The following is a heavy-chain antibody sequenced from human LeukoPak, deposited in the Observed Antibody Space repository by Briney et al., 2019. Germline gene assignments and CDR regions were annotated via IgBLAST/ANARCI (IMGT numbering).Heavy chain of an antibody. Sequence: PGRSLRLSCAASGFTFSSYSMNWVRQAPGKGLEWVSYISSSSSTIYYADSVKGRFTISRDNAKNSLYLQMNSLRAEDTAVYYCARVGGEQLVHYWGQGTLVTVSS. CDR2: ISSSSSTI. J-gene: IGHJ4*02. CDR3: ARVGGEQLVHY. V-gene: IGHV3-48*01. D-gene: IGHD6-13*01. CDR1: GFTFSSYS.